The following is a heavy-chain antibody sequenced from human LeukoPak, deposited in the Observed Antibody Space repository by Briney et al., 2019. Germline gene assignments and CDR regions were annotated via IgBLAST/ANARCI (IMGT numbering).Heavy chain of an antibody. CDR1: GGSFSGYY. CDR2: INHSGST. CDR3: ARSPRSEYFYGSGSLLCGMDV. Sequence: SETLSLTCAVYGGSFSGYYWSWIRQPPGKGLEWIGEINHSGSTNYNPSLKSRVTISVDTSKNQVSLKLSSLTAADTAVYYCARSPRSEYFYGSGSLLCGMDVWGQGTTVTVSS. V-gene: IGHV4-34*01. J-gene: IGHJ6*02. D-gene: IGHD3-10*01.